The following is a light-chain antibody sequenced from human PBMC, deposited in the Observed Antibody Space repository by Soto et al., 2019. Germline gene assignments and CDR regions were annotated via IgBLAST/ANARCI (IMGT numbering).Light chain of an antibody. V-gene: IGKV1-9*01. CDR2: AAS. Sequence: IPLTQSPSSLSASVGDRVTITCRASQGISSYLAWYQQKPGKAPKLLIYAASTLQSGVLSMFSGSGSETDFTLTISSLQAEDFATYYCHELNSNPRAFGQGTKVEIK. CDR1: QGISSY. CDR3: HELNSNPRA. J-gene: IGKJ1*01.